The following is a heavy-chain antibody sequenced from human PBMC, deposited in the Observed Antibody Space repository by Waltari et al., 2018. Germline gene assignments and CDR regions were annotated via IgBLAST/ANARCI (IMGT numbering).Heavy chain of an antibody. V-gene: IGHV3-30*04. CDR3: ARDYCDITNCHGMDV. J-gene: IGHJ6*02. D-gene: IGHD3-22*01. CDR1: DFTFSSYA. Sequence: QVQLVESGGGVVQPGRSPRPSCAAPDFTFSSYAMPWVRPAPGKGLEWVAVISYNERNIYYVDSVKGRFTISRDNSKKMLYLQMYNLRAEDTAVYYCARDYCDITNCHGMDVWGQGTTVTVSS. CDR2: ISYNERNI.